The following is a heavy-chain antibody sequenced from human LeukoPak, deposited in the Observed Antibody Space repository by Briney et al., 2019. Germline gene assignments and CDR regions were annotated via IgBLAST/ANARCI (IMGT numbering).Heavy chain of an antibody. CDR2: IGSSGSTI. V-gene: IGHV3-11*04. CDR3: ARALDYYYYMDV. J-gene: IGHJ6*03. CDR1: GFTFSDYY. Sequence: GGSLRLSCAASGFTFSDYYMSWIRQAPGKGLEWVSYIGSSGSTIYYADSVKGRFTISRDNAKNSLYLQMNSLRAEDTAVYYCARALDYYYYMDVWGKGTTVTVSS.